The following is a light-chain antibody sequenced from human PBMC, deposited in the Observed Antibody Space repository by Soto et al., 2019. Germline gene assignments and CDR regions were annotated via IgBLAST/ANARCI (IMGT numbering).Light chain of an antibody. Sequence: QSVLTQPASVSGSPGQSITISCTGTSSDVGAYDYVSWYQQHPGKAPKVMIYDVSNRPSGVSNRFSGSKSGNTASLTISGLQAEDEADYYCSSYTSSNTYVFGTGTQLTVL. V-gene: IGLV2-14*01. CDR2: DVS. CDR3: SSYTSSNTYV. J-gene: IGLJ1*01. CDR1: SSDVGAYDY.